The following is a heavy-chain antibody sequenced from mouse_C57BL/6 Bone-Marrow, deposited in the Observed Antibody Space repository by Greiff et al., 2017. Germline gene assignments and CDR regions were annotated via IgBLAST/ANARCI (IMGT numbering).Heavy chain of an antibody. J-gene: IGHJ1*03. CDR3: GRLEFDGRSGEWYLDV. CDR2: IYPRDGST. V-gene: IGHV1-85*01. CDR1: GYTFTSYD. Sequence: VLLVESGPELVKPGASVKLSCKASGYTFTSYDIHWVKQRPGQGLEWIGWIYPRDGSTKYTEKFTGKATLTVDTSSSTAYMELPSLTSEDSAVYFCGRLEFDGRSGEWYLDVWSTGTTVTVSS. D-gene: IGHD1-1*01.